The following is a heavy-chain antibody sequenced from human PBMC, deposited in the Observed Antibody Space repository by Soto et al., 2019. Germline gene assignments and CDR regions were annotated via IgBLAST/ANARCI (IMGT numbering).Heavy chain of an antibody. V-gene: IGHV3-15*01. J-gene: IGHJ4*02. D-gene: IGHD4-17*01. Sequence: GGSLRLSCAASGFTFSNAWMSWVRQAPGKGLEWVGRIKSKTDGGTTDYAAPVKGRFTISRDDSKNTLYLQMNSLKTEDTAVYYCTTANDYGDEVDYWGQGTLVTAPQ. CDR2: IKSKTDGGTT. CDR3: TTANDYGDEVDY. CDR1: GFTFSNAW.